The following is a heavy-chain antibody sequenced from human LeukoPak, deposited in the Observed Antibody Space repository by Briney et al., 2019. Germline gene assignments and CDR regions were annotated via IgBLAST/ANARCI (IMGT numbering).Heavy chain of an antibody. J-gene: IGHJ4*02. CDR3: VKDLSYESSGSFFDY. CDR2: ISSSSSYI. V-gene: IGHV3-21*04. Sequence: GGSLRLSCAASGFTFSSYSMNWVRQAPGKGLEWVSSISSSSSYIYYADSVKGRFTISRDNSKDSLYLQMDTLRSEDTAFYYCVKDLSYESSGSFFDYWGQGTLVTVS. D-gene: IGHD3-22*01. CDR1: GFTFSSYS.